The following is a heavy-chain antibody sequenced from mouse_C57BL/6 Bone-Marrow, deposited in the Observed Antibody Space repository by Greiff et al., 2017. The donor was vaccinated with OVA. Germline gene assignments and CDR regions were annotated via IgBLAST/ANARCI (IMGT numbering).Heavy chain of an antibody. CDR3: ARQNWDAY. CDR2: ISNGGGST. Sequence: EVQVVESGGGLVQPGGSLKLSCAASGFTFSDYYMYWVRQTPEKRLEWVAYISNGGGSTYYPDTVKGRVTISRDNAKNTLYLQMSRLKSEDTAMYYCARQNWDAYWGQGTLVTVSA. CDR1: GFTFSDYY. V-gene: IGHV5-12*01. D-gene: IGHD4-1*01. J-gene: IGHJ3*01.